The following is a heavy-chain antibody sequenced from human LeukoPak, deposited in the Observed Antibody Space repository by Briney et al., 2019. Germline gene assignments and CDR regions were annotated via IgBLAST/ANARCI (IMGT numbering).Heavy chain of an antibody. Sequence: GESLKISCKGSGYSFTSYWIGWVRQMPGKGLEWMGIIYPGDSDTRYSPSFQGQVTISADKSISTAYLQWSSLKASDTAMYYCARPIAVAGTDKWFDPWGQGTLVTVSS. J-gene: IGHJ5*02. D-gene: IGHD6-19*01. CDR2: IYPGDSDT. CDR3: ARPIAVAGTDKWFDP. CDR1: GYSFTSYW. V-gene: IGHV5-51*01.